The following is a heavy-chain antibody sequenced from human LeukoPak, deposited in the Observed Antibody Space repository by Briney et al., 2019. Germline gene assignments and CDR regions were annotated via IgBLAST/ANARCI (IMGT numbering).Heavy chain of an antibody. J-gene: IGHJ6*02. V-gene: IGHV1-69*04. Sequence: GASVTVSCKASVGTFSSYAISWVRQAPAQGLEWMGRIIPILGIANYAQKFQGRVTITADIATSTAYMELSSMRSEDTAVYYCARLVGDADGVPDCYGMDVWGQGTTVTVSS. CDR2: IIPILGIA. D-gene: IGHD1-26*01. CDR1: VGTFSSYA. CDR3: ARLVGDADGVPDCYGMDV.